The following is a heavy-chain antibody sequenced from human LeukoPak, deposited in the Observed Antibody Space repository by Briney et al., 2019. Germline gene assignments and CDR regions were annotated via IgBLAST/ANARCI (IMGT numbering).Heavy chain of an antibody. V-gene: IGHV1-69*13. Sequence: ASVKVSCKASGGTFISYAISWVRQAPGQGLEWMGGIIPIFGTANYAQKFQGRVTISADESTSTAYMELSSLRSEDTAVYYCARGPVDTAMGGRSYYYYYYGMDVWGQGTTVTVSS. CDR3: ARGPVDTAMGGRSYYYYYYGMDV. J-gene: IGHJ6*02. D-gene: IGHD5-18*01. CDR2: IIPIFGTA. CDR1: GGTFISYA.